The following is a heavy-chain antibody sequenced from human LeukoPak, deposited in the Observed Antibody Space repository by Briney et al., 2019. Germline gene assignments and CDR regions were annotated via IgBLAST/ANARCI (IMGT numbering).Heavy chain of an antibody. V-gene: IGHV1-18*01. CDR1: GGTFSSYA. Sequence: EASVKVSCKASGGTFSSYAISWVRQAPGQGLEWMGGISAYNGNTNYAQKLQGRVTMTTDTSTSTAYMELRSLRSDDTAVYYCARDVVVTAMGGDYWGQGTLVTVSS. CDR3: ARDVVVTAMGGDY. CDR2: ISAYNGNT. D-gene: IGHD2-21*02. J-gene: IGHJ4*02.